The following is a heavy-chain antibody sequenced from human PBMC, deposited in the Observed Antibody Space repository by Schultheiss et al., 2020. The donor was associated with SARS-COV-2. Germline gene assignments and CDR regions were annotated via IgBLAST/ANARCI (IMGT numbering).Heavy chain of an antibody. CDR1: GFTFSSYA. V-gene: IGHV3-23*01. CDR3: ARDLFHNDYTMWYSDL. Sequence: GESLKISCAASGFTFSSYAMSWVRQAPGKGLEWVSAISGSGGSTYYADSVKGRFTISRDNAKNSLYLQMNSLRAEDTAVYYCARDLFHNDYTMWYSDLWGRGALVTVSS. CDR2: ISGSGGST. J-gene: IGHJ2*01. D-gene: IGHD4-11*01.